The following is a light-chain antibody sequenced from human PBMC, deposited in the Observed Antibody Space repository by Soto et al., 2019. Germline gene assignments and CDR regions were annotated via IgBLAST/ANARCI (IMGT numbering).Light chain of an antibody. CDR3: QQRSNWPPSYT. J-gene: IGKJ2*01. Sequence: ESVLTQSPGTLSLSPGERATLSCRASQSVSSNYLAWYQQKPGQAPRLLIYGASSRATDVPDRFSGSGSGADFTLTISSVEPEDFAVYYCQQRSNWPPSYTFGQGTKVDI. CDR2: GAS. V-gene: IGKV3D-20*02. CDR1: QSVSSNY.